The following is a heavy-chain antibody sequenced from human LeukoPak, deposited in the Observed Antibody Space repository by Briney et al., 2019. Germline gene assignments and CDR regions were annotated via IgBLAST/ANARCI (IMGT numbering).Heavy chain of an antibody. Sequence: ASVNVSCTASVYTFTIYDINWVRQATGQGLEWMGWMNTNSGNTGYAQKFQGRVTMTRNTSISTAYMELSSLRSEDTAVYYCASPDLAARQIGVDPWGQGTLVTVSS. CDR3: ASPDLAARQIGVDP. J-gene: IGHJ5*02. CDR2: MNTNSGNT. D-gene: IGHD6-6*01. CDR1: VYTFTIYD. V-gene: IGHV1-8*01.